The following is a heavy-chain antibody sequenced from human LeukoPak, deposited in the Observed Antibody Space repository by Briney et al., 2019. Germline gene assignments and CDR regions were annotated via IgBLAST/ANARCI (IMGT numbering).Heavy chain of an antibody. Sequence: PSETLSLTCTVSGGSISSFYWSWIRQPPGKGLEWIGYIYHSGSAKYNPSLKSRVTISVDTSKNQFSLKLSSVTAADTAVYYCARQPVEMPTIAAIDYWGQGTLVTVSS. CDR1: GGSISSFY. CDR2: IYHSGSA. D-gene: IGHD5-24*01. CDR3: ARQPVEMPTIAAIDY. J-gene: IGHJ4*02. V-gene: IGHV4-59*01.